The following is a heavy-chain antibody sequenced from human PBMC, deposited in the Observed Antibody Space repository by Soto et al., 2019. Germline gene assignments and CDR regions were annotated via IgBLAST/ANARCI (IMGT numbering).Heavy chain of an antibody. CDR1: GFTFSSYG. Sequence: GGSLRLSCAASGFTFSSYGMHWVRQAPGKGLEWVAVISYDGSNKYYADSVKGRFTISRDNSKNTLYLQMNSLRAEDTAVYYCAKDDYYDSSGYYLTCYYYGMDVWGQGXTVTVYS. D-gene: IGHD3-22*01. CDR3: AKDDYYDSSGYYLTCYYYGMDV. V-gene: IGHV3-30*18. CDR2: ISYDGSNK. J-gene: IGHJ6*02.